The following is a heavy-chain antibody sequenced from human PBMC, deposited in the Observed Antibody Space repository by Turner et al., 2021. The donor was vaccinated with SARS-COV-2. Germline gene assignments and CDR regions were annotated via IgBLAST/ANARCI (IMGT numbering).Heavy chain of an antibody. CDR1: GVTVSSSY. V-gene: IGHV3-53*01. CDR2: IYSGGST. Sequence: EVQLVESGGGLIQPGGSLRLSCAASGVTVSSSYMSWVRQAPGKGLEWVSVIYSGGSTFYSDSVKGRFTISRDNSKNTLYLQMNSLRAEDTAVYYCARGGHYYYGLDVWGQGTTVTVSS. J-gene: IGHJ6*02. CDR3: ARGGHYYYGLDV. D-gene: IGHD3-10*01.